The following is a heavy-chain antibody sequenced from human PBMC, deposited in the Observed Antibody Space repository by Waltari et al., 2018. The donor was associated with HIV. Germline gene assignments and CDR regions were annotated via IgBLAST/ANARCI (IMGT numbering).Heavy chain of an antibody. V-gene: IGHV3-30*01. Sequence: VQLVASGGAVVQPRRSPSLSCAASGFTFSSYSMHWVRQAPGNGREWVAVISDDGSNKYYAASVKGRFTNSGDNSQNPLYLQMNGLRAEDTSGYYWARTLGKDFRSVGELSFFDYWGQRTMVTLSS. CDR3: ARTLGKDFRSVGELSFFDY. J-gene: IGHJ4*02. CDR2: ISDDGSNK. CDR1: GFTFSSYS. D-gene: IGHD1-26*01.